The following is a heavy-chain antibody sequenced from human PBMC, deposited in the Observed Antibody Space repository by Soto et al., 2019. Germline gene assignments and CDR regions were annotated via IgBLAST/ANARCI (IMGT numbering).Heavy chain of an antibody. CDR1: GGSVSSGSYY. J-gene: IGHJ4*02. V-gene: IGHV4-61*01. D-gene: IGHD1-26*01. Sequence: QVQLQESGPGLVKPSETLSLTCTVSGGSVSSGSYYWSWIRQPPGKGLEWIGYIYYSGSTNYNPSLKWRVTISVYTSKNQFSLKLSSVTAADTAVYYCARAGLGDGSDYWGQGTLVTVSS. CDR3: ARAGLGDGSDY. CDR2: IYYSGST.